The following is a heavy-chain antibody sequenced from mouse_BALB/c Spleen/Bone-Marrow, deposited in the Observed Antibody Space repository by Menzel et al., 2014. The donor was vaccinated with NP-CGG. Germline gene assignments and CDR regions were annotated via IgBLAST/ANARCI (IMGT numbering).Heavy chain of an antibody. Sequence: EVKLVESGGGLAQPGGSLKLSCAASGFDFSRYWMSWVRQAPGKGLEWIGEINPDSNTINYTPSLKDKFIISRDNAKNTLYLQMSKVRSEDTALYYCARLNYYGNLFVWGAGTTVTVSS. CDR1: GFDFSRYW. CDR3: ARLNYYGNLFV. CDR2: INPDSNTI. V-gene: IGHV4-1*02. D-gene: IGHD1-1*01. J-gene: IGHJ1*01.